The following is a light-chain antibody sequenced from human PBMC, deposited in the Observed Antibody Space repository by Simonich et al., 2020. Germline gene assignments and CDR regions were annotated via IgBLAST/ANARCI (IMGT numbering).Light chain of an antibody. CDR1: QSVLYSSNNKNY. V-gene: IGKV4-1*01. J-gene: IGKJ5*01. CDR3: QQRSNWPP. Sequence: DIVMTQSPDSLAVSLGERATINRKSSQSVLYSSNNKNYLAWYQQKPGQPPKLLIYWASTRESGVPDRFSGSGSGTDFTLTISSLQAEDVAVYYCQQRSNWPPFGQGTRLEIK. CDR2: WAS.